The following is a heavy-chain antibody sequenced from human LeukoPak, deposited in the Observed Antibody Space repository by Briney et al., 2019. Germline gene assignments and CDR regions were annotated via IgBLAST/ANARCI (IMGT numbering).Heavy chain of an antibody. V-gene: IGHV4-39*01. CDR2: IYYSGNT. CDR1: GVSINSSNYY. CDR3: ARHYIHCSSTSCLRDY. J-gene: IGHJ4*02. Sequence: PSETLSLTCTVSGVSINSSNYYWGWIRQPPGKGLEWIGGIYYSGNTYYNPSLKSRVTISVDTSKNQFSLKLSSVTAADTAVYYCARHYIHCSSTSCLRDYWGQGTLVTVSS. D-gene: IGHD2-2*01.